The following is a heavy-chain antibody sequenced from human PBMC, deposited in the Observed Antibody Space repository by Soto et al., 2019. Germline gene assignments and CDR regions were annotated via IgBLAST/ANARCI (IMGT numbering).Heavy chain of an antibody. V-gene: IGHV3-30*02. CDR2: ISYDGTIK. Sequence: GGSLRLSCAAPGFILSNYAMHWVRQAPGKRLEWVAIISYDGTIKYDADSIKGRFTISRDNSKSTLNLQMDSLRVEDTAVYYCAKNGPIRPTTSYYMDAWGKGATLTVSS. CDR3: AKNGPIRPTTSYYMDA. D-gene: IGHD1-26*01. J-gene: IGHJ6*03. CDR1: GFILSNYA.